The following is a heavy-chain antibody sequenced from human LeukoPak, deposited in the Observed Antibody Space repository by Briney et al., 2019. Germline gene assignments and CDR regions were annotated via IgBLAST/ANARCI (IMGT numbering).Heavy chain of an antibody. CDR1: GFTFNDYY. Sequence: PGGSLRLSCAASGFTFNDYYMYWIRQTPGKRLEWLSYINSRGTNIYYTDSVRGRFTISRDNAKNSLYLQMNNLRAEDTAVYYCAREFSGNSFDYWGQGTLVTVSS. CDR3: AREFSGNSFDY. J-gene: IGHJ4*02. CDR2: INSRGTNI. V-gene: IGHV3-11*04. D-gene: IGHD2/OR15-2a*01.